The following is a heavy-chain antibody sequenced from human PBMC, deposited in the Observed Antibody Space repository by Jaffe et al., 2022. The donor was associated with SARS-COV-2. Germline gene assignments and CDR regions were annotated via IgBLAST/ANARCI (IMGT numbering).Heavy chain of an antibody. CDR2: IYYSGST. Sequence: QVQLQESGPGLVKPSETLSLTCTVSGGSISSYYWSWIRQPPGKGLEWIGYIYYSGSTNYNPSLKSRVTISVDTSKNQFSLKLSSVTAADTAVYYCARGVVTPRRGADAFDIWGQGTMVTVSS. D-gene: IGHD4-4*01. CDR1: GGSISSYY. J-gene: IGHJ3*02. V-gene: IGHV4-59*01. CDR3: ARGVVTPRRGADAFDI.